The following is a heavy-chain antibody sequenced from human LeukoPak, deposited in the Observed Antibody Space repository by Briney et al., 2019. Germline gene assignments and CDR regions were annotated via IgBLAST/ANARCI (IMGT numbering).Heavy chain of an antibody. CDR2: INPTGGST. J-gene: IGHJ4*02. CDR1: GNTFTIYY. CDR3: AGDLDY. V-gene: IGHV1-46*01. Sequence: ASVKVSCKASGNTFTIYYMHWVRQAPGQGLEWMGIINPTGGSTTYAQKFQGRVTMTRDTSSNTFYMELSSLRSEDTAVFYCAGDLDYWGQGTLVTVSS.